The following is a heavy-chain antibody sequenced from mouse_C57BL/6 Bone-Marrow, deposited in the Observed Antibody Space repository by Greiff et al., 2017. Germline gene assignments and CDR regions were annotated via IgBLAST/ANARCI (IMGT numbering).Heavy chain of an antibody. D-gene: IGHD1-1*01. CDR1: GYTFTSYW. CDR3: TSHSSYGCYFDY. Sequence: EVQLQQSGTVLARPGASVKMSCKTSGYTFTSYWMHWVKQRPGQGLEWIGAIYPGNSDTSYNQKFKGKAKLTAVTSDSTAYMGSISLTNEDAAVYYLTSHSSYGCYFDYWGQGTTLTVSS. CDR2: IYPGNSDT. J-gene: IGHJ2*01. V-gene: IGHV1-5*01.